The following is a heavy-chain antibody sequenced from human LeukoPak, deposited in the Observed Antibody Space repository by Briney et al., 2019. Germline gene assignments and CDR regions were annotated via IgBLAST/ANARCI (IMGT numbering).Heavy chain of an antibody. CDR3: ARESGGGVLGYFDL. Sequence: GGSLRLSCAASGFTFSDHCMDWVRQAPGKGLEWVGRTRNKANSYTTEYAASVKGRFTISRDDSKKSLYLQMYSLKTEDTAVYYCARESGGGVLGYFDLWGRGTLVSVPS. J-gene: IGHJ2*01. V-gene: IGHV3-72*01. D-gene: IGHD3-10*01. CDR1: GFTFSDHC. CDR2: TRNKANSYTT.